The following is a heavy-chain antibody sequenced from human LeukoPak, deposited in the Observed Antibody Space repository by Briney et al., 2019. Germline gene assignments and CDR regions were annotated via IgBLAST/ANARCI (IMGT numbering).Heavy chain of an antibody. Sequence: GGSLRLSCAASGFTFSSYSMNWVRQAPGKGLEWVSSISSSSSYIYYADSVKGRFTISRDNAKNSLYLQMNSLRAEDTAVYYCARDLGGYVWGSYRFYYFDYWGQGTLVTVSS. J-gene: IGHJ4*02. CDR2: ISSSSSYI. CDR3: ARDLGGYVWGSYRFYYFDY. CDR1: GFTFSSYS. D-gene: IGHD3-16*02. V-gene: IGHV3-21*01.